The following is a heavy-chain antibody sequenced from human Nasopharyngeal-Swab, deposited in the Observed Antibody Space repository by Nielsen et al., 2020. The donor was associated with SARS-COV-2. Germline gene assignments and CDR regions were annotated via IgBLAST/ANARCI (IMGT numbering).Heavy chain of an antibody. V-gene: IGHV3-23*01. Sequence: GESLKISCAASGFIFSNYAMSLVRQAPGKGLEWVPTINNRGDDTHYVDSVRGRFTVSRDNSKNTLYLQMNSLRGEDTAIYYCVKDPAYGEVSWGQGTLVTVSS. CDR2: INNRGDDT. D-gene: IGHD4-17*01. J-gene: IGHJ5*02. CDR1: GFIFSNYA. CDR3: VKDPAYGEVS.